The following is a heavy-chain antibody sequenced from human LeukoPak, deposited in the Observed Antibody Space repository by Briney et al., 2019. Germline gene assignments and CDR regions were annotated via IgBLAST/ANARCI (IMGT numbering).Heavy chain of an antibody. V-gene: IGHV4-34*01. J-gene: IGHJ5*02. D-gene: IGHD6-13*01. Sequence: SETLSLTCAVYGGSFSGYYWSWIRQPPGKGLEWIGEINHSGSTNYNPSLKSRVTISVDTSKNQFSLKLSSVTAADTAVYYCARGQQQAWGWFDPWGQGTLVTVSS. CDR1: GGSFSGYY. CDR3: ARGQQQAWGWFDP. CDR2: INHSGST.